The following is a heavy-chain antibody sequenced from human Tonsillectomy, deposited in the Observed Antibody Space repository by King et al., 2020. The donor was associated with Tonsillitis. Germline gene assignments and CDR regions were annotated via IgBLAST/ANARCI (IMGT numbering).Heavy chain of an antibody. Sequence: VQLVESGGGLVKPGGSLRLSCAASGFTLSGFYMNWIRQAPGKGLEWISYSRNRGDFVRYADSVKGRFTISRATARNSVNLEMKSLCVEDTAVYYCARDWRNNGMDVWGQGTTVTVSS. CDR1: GFTLSGFY. CDR3: ARDWRNNGMDV. D-gene: IGHD3-3*01. CDR2: SRNRGDFV. V-gene: IGHV3-11*01. J-gene: IGHJ6*02.